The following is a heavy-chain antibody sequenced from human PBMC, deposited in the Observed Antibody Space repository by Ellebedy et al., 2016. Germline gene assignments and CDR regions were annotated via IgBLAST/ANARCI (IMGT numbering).Heavy chain of an antibody. Sequence: SETLSLTXTVSGGSISSYYWSWIRQPAGKGLEWIGRIYTSGSTNYNPSLKSRVTMSVDTSKNQFSLKLSSVTAADTAVYYCARDALGYCSSTSCYMEFDYWGQGTLVTVSS. CDR3: ARDALGYCSSTSCYMEFDY. D-gene: IGHD2-2*02. CDR2: IYTSGST. CDR1: GGSISSYY. V-gene: IGHV4-4*07. J-gene: IGHJ4*02.